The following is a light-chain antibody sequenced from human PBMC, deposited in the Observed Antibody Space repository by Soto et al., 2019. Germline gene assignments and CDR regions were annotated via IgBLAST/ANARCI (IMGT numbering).Light chain of an antibody. CDR1: QSVNSY. CDR3: QKYGYSRA. CDR2: GAS. V-gene: IGKV3-20*01. J-gene: IGKJ1*01. Sequence: EIVLTQSPGTLSLSPGERATLSCRASQSVNSYLAWYQQKPGQAPRLLIYGASSRATGIPDRFSGSGSGTDFTLTISNLESEDFAVYYCQKYGYSRAFGQGTKVEIK.